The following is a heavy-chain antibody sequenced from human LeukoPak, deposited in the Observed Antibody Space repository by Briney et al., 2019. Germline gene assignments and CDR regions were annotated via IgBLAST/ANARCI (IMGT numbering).Heavy chain of an antibody. V-gene: IGHV1-3*01. CDR1: GYTFTSYA. CDR2: INAGNGNT. Sequence: ASVKVSCEASGYTFTSYAMHWVRQAPGQRLEWMGWINAGNGNTKYSQKFQGRVTITRDTSASTAYMELNSLRSEDTAVYYCARDQGGYCSSTSCYEEGFNWFDPWGQGTLVTVSS. D-gene: IGHD2-2*01. CDR3: ARDQGGYCSSTSCYEEGFNWFDP. J-gene: IGHJ5*02.